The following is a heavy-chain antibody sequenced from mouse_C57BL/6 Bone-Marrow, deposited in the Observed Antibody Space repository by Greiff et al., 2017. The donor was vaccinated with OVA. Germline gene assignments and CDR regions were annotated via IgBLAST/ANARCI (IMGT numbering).Heavy chain of an antibody. CDR3: TTGWLGAY. J-gene: IGHJ3*01. Sequence: VQLKQSGAELVRPGASVKLSCTASGFNIKDDYMHWVKQRPEQGLEWIGWIDPENGDTEYASKFQGKATITADTSSNTAYLQLSSLTSEDTAVYYCTTGWLGAYWGQGTLVTVSA. D-gene: IGHD2-3*01. CDR2: IDPENGDT. CDR1: GFNIKDDY. V-gene: IGHV14-4*01.